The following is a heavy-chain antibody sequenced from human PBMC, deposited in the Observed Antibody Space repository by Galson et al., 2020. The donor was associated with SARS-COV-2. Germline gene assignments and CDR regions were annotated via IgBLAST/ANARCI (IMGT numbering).Heavy chain of an antibody. CDR3: ARGAGTFDY. D-gene: IGHD1-1*01. CDR2: TYYRSKWYN. J-gene: IGHJ4*02. CDR1: GDNVSSDRAA. V-gene: IGHV6-1*01. Sequence: SQTLSLTCAISGDNVSSDRAAWNWIRQSPSRGLEWLGRTYYRSKWYNDYAVSVNSRITINPDTSKNQFSLHLNSMTPEDTAVYYCARGAGTFDYWGQGILVTVSS.